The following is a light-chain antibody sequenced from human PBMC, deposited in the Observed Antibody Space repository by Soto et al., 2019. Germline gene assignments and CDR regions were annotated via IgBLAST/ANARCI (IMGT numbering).Light chain of an antibody. CDR2: WAS. CDR1: QSVLYSSNNKNY. CDR3: QQYYSTPIT. J-gene: IGKJ5*01. Sequence: DIVMTQSPDSLAVSLGERATINCKSSQSVLYSSNNKNYLAWYQQKPGQPPNLLIYWASTRGSGVPDRFSGSRSGTDFSLTISSLQAEDVAVYYCQQYYSTPITFGQGTRLDIK. V-gene: IGKV4-1*01.